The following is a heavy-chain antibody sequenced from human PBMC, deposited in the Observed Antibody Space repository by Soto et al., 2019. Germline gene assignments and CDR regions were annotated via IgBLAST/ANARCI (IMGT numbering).Heavy chain of an antibody. CDR1: GYTFTGYY. Sequence: ASVKVSCKASGYTFTGYYMHWVRQAPGQGLEWMGWINPNSGGTNYAQKFQGWVTMTRDTSISTAYMELSRLRSDDTAVYYCARESAPEYYDILTGYYIGTHPRGMDVWGQGTTVPVSS. CDR3: ARESAPEYYDILTGYYIGTHPRGMDV. V-gene: IGHV1-2*04. J-gene: IGHJ6*02. D-gene: IGHD3-9*01. CDR2: INPNSGGT.